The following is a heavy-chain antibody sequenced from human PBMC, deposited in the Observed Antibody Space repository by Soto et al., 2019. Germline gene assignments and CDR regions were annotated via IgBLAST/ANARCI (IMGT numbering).Heavy chain of an antibody. J-gene: IGHJ5*02. CDR1: GFTFSTYA. CDR3: AKDSNLIPWGWNH. D-gene: IGHD7-27*01. V-gene: IGHV3-23*01. Sequence: EVQLLESGGGLIQPGGSLRLSCAASGFTFSTYAMRWVRQAPGKGLEWVSAISASGDITYYADSVKGRSTISRDSSKNTLYLQMNGLRAEATAIYYCAKDSNLIPWGWNHWVQGTLVTVSS. CDR2: ISASGDIT.